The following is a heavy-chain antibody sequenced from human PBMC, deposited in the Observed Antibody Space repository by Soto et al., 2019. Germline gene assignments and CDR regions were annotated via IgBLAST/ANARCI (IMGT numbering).Heavy chain of an antibody. CDR1: GGSINNHY. D-gene: IGHD1-7*01. Sequence: PSETLSLTCTVSGGSINNHYWSWIRQPPGKGLEWLGYVYYNGITNYNPSLKSRVTMSVDTSKNQVSLNLTSLTAADTATYYCARANWYSENRGQEAMVTVSS. V-gene: IGHV4-59*11. CDR2: VYYNGIT. CDR3: ARANWYSEN. J-gene: IGHJ3*01.